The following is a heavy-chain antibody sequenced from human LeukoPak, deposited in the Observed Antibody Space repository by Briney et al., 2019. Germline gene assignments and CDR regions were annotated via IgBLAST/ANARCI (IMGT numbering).Heavy chain of an antibody. D-gene: IGHD3-3*01. V-gene: IGHV1-24*01. CDR3: ATSYSSGTSYDFWSGFNNWFDP. Sequence: ASEKVSCKVSGYTLTELSMHWVRQAPGKGLVWMGGFDHEDGETIYAQKFQGRVNMTEHTSTDTAYMELSSLRSEDTAVYYCATSYSSGTSYDFWSGFNNWFDPWGQGTLVTVSS. CDR2: FDHEDGET. J-gene: IGHJ5*02. CDR1: GYTLTELS.